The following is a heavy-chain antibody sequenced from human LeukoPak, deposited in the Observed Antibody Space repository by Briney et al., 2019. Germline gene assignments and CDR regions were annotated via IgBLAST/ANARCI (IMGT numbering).Heavy chain of an antibody. CDR3: ARDLGDSSGYYCFDY. CDR2: INPSGDST. CDR1: GYTFTSYY. D-gene: IGHD3-22*01. V-gene: IGHV1-46*01. Sequence: ASVKVSCKASGYTFTSYYMHWVRQAPGQGLEWMGIINPSGDSTSYAQKFQGRVTMTRDTSTSTVYMELSSLRSEDTAVYYCARDLGDSSGYYCFDYWGQGTLVTVSS. J-gene: IGHJ4*02.